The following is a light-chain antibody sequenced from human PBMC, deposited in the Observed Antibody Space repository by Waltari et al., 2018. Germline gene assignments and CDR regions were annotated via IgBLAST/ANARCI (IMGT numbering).Light chain of an antibody. CDR3: SSYTTSSAPGV. Sequence: QSALTQPASVSGSPGQSLTISCPGPDSDVGAYDFVSWYQQHPGKAPHLIIYEVSNRPSGISNRFSASKSGNTASLTISGLQAEDEADYYCSSYTTSSAPGVFGTGTRVTVL. CDR1: DSDVGAYDF. V-gene: IGLV2-14*01. CDR2: EVS. J-gene: IGLJ1*01.